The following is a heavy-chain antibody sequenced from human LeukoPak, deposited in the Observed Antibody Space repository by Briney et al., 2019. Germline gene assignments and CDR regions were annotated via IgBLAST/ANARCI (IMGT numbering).Heavy chain of an antibody. Sequence: ESGPTLVNPTQTLTLTCSFSGFSLTSGGEGVAWIRQPPGKAPEWLALIYWHDDKPFRPSLQNRLTVSKDTSKNQVVLSMTKMDPLDTGTYYCAHTRHGATTTRLDFWGQGILVVVS. CDR2: IYWHDDK. CDR1: GFSLTSGGEG. CDR3: AHTRHGATTTRLDF. J-gene: IGHJ4*02. D-gene: IGHD4/OR15-4a*01. V-gene: IGHV2-5*01.